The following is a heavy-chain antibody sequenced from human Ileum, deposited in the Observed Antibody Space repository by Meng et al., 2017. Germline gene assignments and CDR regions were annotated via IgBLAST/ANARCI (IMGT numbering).Heavy chain of an antibody. D-gene: IGHD3-10*01. J-gene: IGHJ4*02. CDR3: ARERIRELGLFDS. Sequence: GSGPRLVPPSGTLSLPGAVSGDSIGKSKGWSWLRQPPGKGLEWIGEISNSGKTVYSPSLKSRVRISLDKSNNQFSLTLNSVTAADTAMYYCARERIRELGLFDSWGQGTLVTVSS. CDR2: ISNSGKT. V-gene: IGHV4-4*02. CDR1: GDSIGKSKG.